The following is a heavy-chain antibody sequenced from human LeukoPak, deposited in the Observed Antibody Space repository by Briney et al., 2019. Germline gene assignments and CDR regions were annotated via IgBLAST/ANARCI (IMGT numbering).Heavy chain of an antibody. V-gene: IGHV4-59*01. D-gene: IGHD3-10*01. CDR2: IYYSGST. CDR3: ARLRGEYDH. Sequence: PSETLSLTCTVSGGSINNYYWSWIRQPPGKGLEWIGYIYYSGSTNYNPSLKSRVTISVDMSKNQFSLKVSSVTAADTAVYYCARLRGEYDHWGQGTLVTVSS. J-gene: IGHJ4*02. CDR1: GGSINNYY.